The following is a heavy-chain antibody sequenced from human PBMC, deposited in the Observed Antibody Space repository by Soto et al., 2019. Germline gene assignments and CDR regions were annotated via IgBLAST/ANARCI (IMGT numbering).Heavy chain of an antibody. D-gene: IGHD6-13*01. J-gene: IGHJ4*02. CDR3: AHTIADQSLRYYFDY. V-gene: IGHV2-5*01. Sequence: QITLKESGPTLVKPTQTLTLTCTFSGFSLSTSEVGVGWIRQPPGKALEWLTLIYWNDDKRYSPSLKSRLTITKDTSKSQLVLTMTNMYPVDTATYCCAHTIADQSLRYYFDYWGQGTPVTVSS. CDR1: GFSLSTSEVG. CDR2: IYWNDDK.